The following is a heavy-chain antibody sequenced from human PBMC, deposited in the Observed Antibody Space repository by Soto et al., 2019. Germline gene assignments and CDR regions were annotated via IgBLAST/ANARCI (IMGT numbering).Heavy chain of an antibody. J-gene: IGHJ4*02. Sequence: GESLKISFKFSGYTFTKYWIFWGRQVPGKGLEWMTLVQPGDSDTRYSPSFQGLVTVSADKSISTAYLQWSSLKASDTDIYYCERRNNWGREFDYWGQGTLVTVYS. CDR2: VQPGDSDT. CDR3: ERRNNWGREFDY. CDR1: GYTFTKYW. D-gene: IGHD7-27*01. V-gene: IGHV5-51*01.